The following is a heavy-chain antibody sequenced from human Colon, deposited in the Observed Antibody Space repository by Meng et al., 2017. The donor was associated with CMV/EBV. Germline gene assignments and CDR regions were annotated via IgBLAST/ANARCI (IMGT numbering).Heavy chain of an antibody. CDR1: GGSVNSGSYY. CDR2: ISYSGNT. CDR3: AREASGWSTGIDY. V-gene: IGHV4-61*01. J-gene: IGHJ4*02. Sequence: SETLSLTCSVSGGSVNSGSYYWTWIRQPPGKGLEWIGYISYSGNTNYNPSLKSRLTIEVDTSRNQFSLKLTSVSAADTAIYYCAREASGWSTGIDYWGQGTVVTVSS. D-gene: IGHD6-19*01.